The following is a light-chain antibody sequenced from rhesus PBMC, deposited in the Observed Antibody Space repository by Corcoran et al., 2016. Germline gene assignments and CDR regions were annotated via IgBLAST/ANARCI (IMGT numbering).Light chain of an antibody. CDR2: KAS. CDR3: QHSYSTPYS. V-gene: IGKV1-74*01. J-gene: IGKJ2*01. CDR1: ENVNNY. Sequence: DIQMTQSPSSLSASVGDRVTITCRASENVNNYLNWYQQKPGKAPKLLIYKASTLQSGVPSRFSGSGSGTDYTFTISSLQPENVATYYCQHSYSTPYSFGQGTKVDIK.